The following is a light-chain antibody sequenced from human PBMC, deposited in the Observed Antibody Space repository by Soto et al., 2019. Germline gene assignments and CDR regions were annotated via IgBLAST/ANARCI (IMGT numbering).Light chain of an antibody. Sequence: QSALTQPASVSGSPGQSVTISCTGASSDVGAYEHVSWYQQHPGRAPKLILYDVNNRPSGVSNHFSGSKSGNTASLVISGLQANDEADYYCQSYDSSLSGVFGGGTKLTVL. V-gene: IGLV2-14*03. CDR3: QSYDSSLSGV. J-gene: IGLJ3*02. CDR2: DVN. CDR1: SSDVGAYEH.